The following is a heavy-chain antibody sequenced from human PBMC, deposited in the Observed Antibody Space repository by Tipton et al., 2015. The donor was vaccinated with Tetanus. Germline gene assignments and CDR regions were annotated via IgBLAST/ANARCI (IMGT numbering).Heavy chain of an antibody. CDR1: GGSITSNY. J-gene: IGHJ3*02. CDR2: IYAPGIT. CDR3: ARLSSSANDAHVFDI. Sequence: TLSLTCTVSGGSITSNYWTWIRQPAGKGLEWIGRIYAPGITNYNPSLKSRVSMSVDTSKNQFSLRLSSVTAADTAVYYCARLSSSANDAHVFDIWGQGTLVTVSS. V-gene: IGHV4-4*07. D-gene: IGHD4/OR15-4a*01.